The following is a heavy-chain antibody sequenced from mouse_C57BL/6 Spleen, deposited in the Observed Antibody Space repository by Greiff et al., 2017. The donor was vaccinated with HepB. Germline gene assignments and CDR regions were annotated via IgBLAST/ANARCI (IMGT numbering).Heavy chain of an antibody. CDR2: ISYDGSN. J-gene: IGHJ1*03. D-gene: IGHD1-1*01. CDR3: ARLITTVVAPNWYFDV. V-gene: IGHV3-6*01. CDR1: GYSITSGYY. Sequence: ESGPGLVKPSQSLSLTCSVTGYSITSGYYWNWIRQFPGNKLEWMGYISYDGSNNYNPSLKNRISITRDTSKKQFFLKLNSVTTEDTATYYCARLITTVVAPNWYFDVWGTGTTVTVSS.